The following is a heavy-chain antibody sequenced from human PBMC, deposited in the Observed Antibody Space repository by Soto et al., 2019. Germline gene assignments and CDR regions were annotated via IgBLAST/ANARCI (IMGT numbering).Heavy chain of an antibody. CDR2: IYYSVNT. Sequence: SETLSLTCTVSGGALSSGDYYWSWIRQPPGKGLEWIGYIYYSVNTYYNPSLKSRVSTSVDTSKNQLSLKLSSVTAADTAVYYCARGSGYDFWSCPTNALDIWGQGTMVTVSS. CDR3: ARGSGYDFWSCPTNALDI. V-gene: IGHV4-30-4*08. J-gene: IGHJ3*02. CDR1: GGALSSGDYY. D-gene: IGHD3-3*01.